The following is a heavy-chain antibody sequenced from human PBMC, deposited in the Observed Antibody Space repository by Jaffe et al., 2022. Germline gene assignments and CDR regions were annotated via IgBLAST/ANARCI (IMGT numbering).Heavy chain of an antibody. D-gene: IGHD3-10*01. Sequence: QVQLVESGGGVVQPGGSLRLSCAASGFTFSSYGMHWVRQAPGKGLEWVAFIRYDGSNKYYADSVKGRFTISRDNSKNTLYLQMNSLRAEDTAVYYCAKGGGVRGVIDYWGQGTLVTVSS. V-gene: IGHV3-30*02. CDR1: GFTFSSYG. J-gene: IGHJ4*02. CDR3: AKGGGVRGVIDY. CDR2: IRYDGSNK.